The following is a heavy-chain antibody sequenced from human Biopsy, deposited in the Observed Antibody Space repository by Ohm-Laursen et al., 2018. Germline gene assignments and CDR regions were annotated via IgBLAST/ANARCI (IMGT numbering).Heavy chain of an antibody. CDR1: GESFNGYY. Sequence: SDTLPLTCAVYGESFNGYYWSWIRRTPGKGLEWIGEINHSGRTNYNPSLKSRVTISVDTSKNQFSLKVRSVTAADTAVYYCVRGVDYYDPYHYYALDVWGQGTTVTVSS. V-gene: IGHV4-34*01. CDR3: VRGVDYYDPYHYYALDV. D-gene: IGHD3-22*01. CDR2: INHSGRT. J-gene: IGHJ6*02.